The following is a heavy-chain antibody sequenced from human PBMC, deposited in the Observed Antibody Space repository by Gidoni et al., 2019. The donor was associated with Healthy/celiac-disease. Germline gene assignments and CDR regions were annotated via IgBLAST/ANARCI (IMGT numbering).Heavy chain of an antibody. CDR1: GFIFSSYS. Sequence: EVQLVESGGGLVQPGGSLSPSCAASGFIFSSYSMNWVRQAPGKGLEWVSYISTSSSTIYYADSVKGRFTISRDNAKNSLYLQMNSLRAEDTAVYYCARDVGYDSSGYYSLWGQGTLVTVSS. CDR3: ARDVGYDSSGYYSL. V-gene: IGHV3-48*01. CDR2: ISTSSSTI. J-gene: IGHJ4*02. D-gene: IGHD3-22*01.